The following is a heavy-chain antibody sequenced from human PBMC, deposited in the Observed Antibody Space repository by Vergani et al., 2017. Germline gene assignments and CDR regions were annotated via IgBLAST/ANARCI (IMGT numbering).Heavy chain of an antibody. CDR1: GYTFSNYY. Sequence: QVQVVQSGAEVKKSGASVKVSCKTSGYTFSNYYMHWVRQAPGQGLEWMGIINPSGGHTNYAQKFQGRVTMTRDTSTSTVYMELSSLRSEDTAIYYCARYYKVATIAGPNHYYYGLDVWGQGTTVTVSS. CDR2: INPSGGHT. J-gene: IGHJ6*02. D-gene: IGHD5-12*01. V-gene: IGHV1-46*01. CDR3: ARYYKVATIAGPNHYYYGLDV.